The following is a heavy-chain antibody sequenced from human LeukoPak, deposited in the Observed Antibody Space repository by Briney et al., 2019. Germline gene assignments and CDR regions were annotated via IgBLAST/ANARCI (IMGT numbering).Heavy chain of an antibody. CDR1: GFTFSDYY. D-gene: IGHD3-10*01. CDR2: ISGSGGTT. V-gene: IGHV3-23*01. CDR3: AKGSGGSGSYSKYYFDY. J-gene: IGHJ4*02. Sequence: PGGSLRLSCAASGFTFSDYYMSWIRQAPGKGLEWVSSISGSGGTTYYADSVKGRFTISRDNSKNTVYVQMTSLRADDTAVYYCAKGSGGSGSYSKYYFDYWGQGSLVTVSS.